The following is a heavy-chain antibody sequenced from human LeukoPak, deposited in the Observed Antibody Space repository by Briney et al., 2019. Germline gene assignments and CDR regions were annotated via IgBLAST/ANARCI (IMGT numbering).Heavy chain of an antibody. CDR2: ISYSGST. CDR1: NGSISRYY. Sequence: PSETLSLTCTGSNGSISRYYWSWIRQPPGKGLEWIGAISYSGSTNYNPSLESRVTVSVDTTKNQFALTLTSPAATDTAVYYRARHPYGGQPMDAFDIWGQGTMVTVSS. V-gene: IGHV4-59*08. J-gene: IGHJ3*02. CDR3: ARHPYGGQPMDAFDI. D-gene: IGHD4-17*01.